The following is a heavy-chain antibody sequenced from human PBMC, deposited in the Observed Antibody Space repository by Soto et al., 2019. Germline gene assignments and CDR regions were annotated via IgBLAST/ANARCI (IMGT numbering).Heavy chain of an antibody. J-gene: IGHJ4*02. Sequence: SETLSLTCAVYGGSFSGYYWSWIRQPPGKGLEWIGEINHSGSTNYNPSLKSRVTISVDTSKNQFSLKLSSVTAADPAVYYCAREPLYYDFWSGYPDYWGQGTLVTVSS. D-gene: IGHD3-3*01. V-gene: IGHV4-34*01. CDR1: GGSFSGYY. CDR3: AREPLYYDFWSGYPDY. CDR2: INHSGST.